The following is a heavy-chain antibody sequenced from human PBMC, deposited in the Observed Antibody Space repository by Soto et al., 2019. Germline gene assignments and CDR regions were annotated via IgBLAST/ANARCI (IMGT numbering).Heavy chain of an antibody. CDR3: ARVGSSIAVRPVDY. CDR1: GGSISSGGYS. CDR2: IYHSGST. Sequence: PSETLSLTCAVSGGSISSGGYSWSWIRQPPGKGLEWIGYIYHSGSTYYNPSLKSRVTISVDRSKNQFSLKLSSVTAADTAVNYCARVGSSIAVRPVDYWGQGTLVTLSS. D-gene: IGHD6-6*01. V-gene: IGHV4-30-2*01. J-gene: IGHJ4*02.